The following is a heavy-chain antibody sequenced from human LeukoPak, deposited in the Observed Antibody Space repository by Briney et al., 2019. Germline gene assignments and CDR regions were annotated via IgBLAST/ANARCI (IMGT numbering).Heavy chain of an antibody. V-gene: IGHV3-74*01. CDR2: ICPDGTVT. J-gene: IGHJ4*02. Sequence: GGSLRLSCAASGFTFSSYWMHWVRQAPGKGLVWVSRICPDGTVTNYADSVKGRFTISRDNAKNMVFLQMNSLRVDDTAVYYCVRDFRSADYWGQGILVTVSS. CDR3: VRDFRSADY. CDR1: GFTFSSYW.